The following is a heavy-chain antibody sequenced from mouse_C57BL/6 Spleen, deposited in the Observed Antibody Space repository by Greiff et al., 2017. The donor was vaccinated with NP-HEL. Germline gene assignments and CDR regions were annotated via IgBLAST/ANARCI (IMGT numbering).Heavy chain of an antibody. CDR1: GYAFSSYW. Sequence: QVQLQQSGAELVKPGASVKISCKASGYAFSSYWMNWVKQRPGKGLEWIGQIYPGDGDTNYNGQFKGKATLTADKSSSTAYMQLSSLTSEDSAVYFCARETAQAWFAYWGQGTLVTVSA. CDR2: IYPGDGDT. D-gene: IGHD3-2*02. V-gene: IGHV1-80*01. J-gene: IGHJ3*01. CDR3: ARETAQAWFAY.